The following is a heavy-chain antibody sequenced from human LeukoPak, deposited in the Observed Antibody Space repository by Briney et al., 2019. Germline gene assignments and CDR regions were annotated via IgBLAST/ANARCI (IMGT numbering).Heavy chain of an antibody. CDR3: ARDPFNYGLGSYYEPNWLDP. J-gene: IGHJ5*02. Sequence: ASVKVSCKASGYTFTGYYMHWARQAPGQGLEWMGWINPNSGGTNYAQKFQGRVTMTRDTSISTAYMELSRLRSDDTAVYYCARDPFNYGLGSYYEPNWLDPWGQGTLVNVSS. CDR2: INPNSGGT. D-gene: IGHD3-10*01. V-gene: IGHV1-2*02. CDR1: GYTFTGYY.